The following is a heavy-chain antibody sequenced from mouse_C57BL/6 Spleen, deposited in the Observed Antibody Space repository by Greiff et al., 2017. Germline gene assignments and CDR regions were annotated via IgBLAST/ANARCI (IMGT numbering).Heavy chain of an antibody. CDR1: GYAFSSYW. CDR2: IYPGDGDT. V-gene: IGHV1-80*01. J-gene: IGHJ1*03. D-gene: IGHD1-1*01. CDR3: AREDYYGSSPDWYFDV. Sequence: QVQLQQSGAELVKPGASVKISCKASGYAFSSYWMNWVKQRPGKGLEWIGQIYPGDGDTNYNGKFKGKATLTADKSSSTAYMQLSSLTSEDSAVYFGAREDYYGSSPDWYFDVWGTGTTVTVSS.